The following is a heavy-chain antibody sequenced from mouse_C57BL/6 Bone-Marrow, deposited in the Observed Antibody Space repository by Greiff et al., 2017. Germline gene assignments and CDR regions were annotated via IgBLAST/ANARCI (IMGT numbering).Heavy chain of an antibody. V-gene: IGHV1-22*01. CDR3: ARSRQLRLAWCAY. D-gene: IGHD3-2*02. CDR1: GYTFTDYN. J-gene: IGHJ3*01. Sequence: EVQLQQSGPELVKPGASVKMSCKASGYTFTDYNMHWVKQSHGKSLEWIGYINPNNGGTSYNQKFKGKATLTVNKSSSTAYMELRSLTSEESAVYYCARSRQLRLAWCAYWGQGTLVTVSA. CDR2: INPNNGGT.